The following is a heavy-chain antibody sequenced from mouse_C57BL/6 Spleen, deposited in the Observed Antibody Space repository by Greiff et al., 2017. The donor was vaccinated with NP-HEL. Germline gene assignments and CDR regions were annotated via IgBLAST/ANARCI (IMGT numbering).Heavy chain of an antibody. CDR2: IYPRSGNT. V-gene: IGHV1-81*01. D-gene: IGHD1-1*01. J-gene: IGHJ1*03. CDR1: GYTFTSYG. CDR3: ARSLYYGSPYWYFDV. Sequence: VKLQQSGAELARPGASVKLSCKASGYTFTSYGISWVKQRTGQGLEWIGEIYPRSGNTYYNEKFKGKATLTADKSSSTAYMELRSLTSEDSAVYFCARSLYYGSPYWYFDVWGTGTTVTVSS.